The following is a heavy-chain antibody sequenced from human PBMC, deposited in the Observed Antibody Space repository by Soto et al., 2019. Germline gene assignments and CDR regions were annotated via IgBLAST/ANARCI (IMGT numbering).Heavy chain of an antibody. D-gene: IGHD4-4*01. CDR2: ISYDGSNK. Sequence: GGSLRLSCAASGFTFSSYGMHWVRQAPGKGLEWVAVISYDGSNKYYADSVKGRFTISRDNSKNTLYLQMNSLRAEDTAVYYCASLVPYSNYYFDYWGQGTLVTVSS. V-gene: IGHV3-30*03. CDR3: ASLVPYSNYYFDY. J-gene: IGHJ4*02. CDR1: GFTFSSYG.